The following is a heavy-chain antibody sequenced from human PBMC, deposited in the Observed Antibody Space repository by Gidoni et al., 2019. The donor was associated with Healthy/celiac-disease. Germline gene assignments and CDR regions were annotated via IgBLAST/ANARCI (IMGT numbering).Heavy chain of an antibody. J-gene: IGHJ3*02. D-gene: IGHD2-21*02. Sequence: QVQPVQSGADVTKPGPSVKVSCKASGVTFSRYATSWVRQAPGQGLEWMGGIIPILGTANYAQKLQGRVTITADKSTSTAYMELSSLRSEDTAVYYCASGAAYCGGDCYFYAFDIWGQGTMVTVSS. V-gene: IGHV1-69*06. CDR3: ASGAAYCGGDCYFYAFDI. CDR2: IIPILGTA. CDR1: GVTFSRYA.